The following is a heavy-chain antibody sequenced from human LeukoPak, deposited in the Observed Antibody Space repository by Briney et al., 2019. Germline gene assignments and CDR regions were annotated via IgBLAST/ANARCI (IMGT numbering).Heavy chain of an antibody. V-gene: IGHV4-34*01. CDR1: GGSFSGYY. D-gene: IGHD6-13*01. Sequence: PPETLSLTCAVYGGSFSGYYWSWIRQPPGKGLEWIGGINHSGSTNYNTSLKSRVTISVDTSKNQFSLKLSSVTAADTAVYYCARGLPRPSSSWYVPRCYFDYWGQGTLVTVSS. J-gene: IGHJ4*02. CDR2: INHSGST. CDR3: ARGLPRPSSSWYVPRCYFDY.